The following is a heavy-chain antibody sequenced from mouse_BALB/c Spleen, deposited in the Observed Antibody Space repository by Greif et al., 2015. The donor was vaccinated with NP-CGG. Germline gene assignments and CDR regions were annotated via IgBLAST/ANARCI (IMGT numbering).Heavy chain of an antibody. CDR1: GLNIKDYY. D-gene: IGHD3-3*01. V-gene: IGHV14-4*02. J-gene: IGHJ3*01. Sequence: EVKLVESGAELVRSGASVKLSCTASGLNIKDYYMHWVKQRPEQGLEWIGWIDPENGDTEYAPKFQGKATMTADTSSNTAYLQLSSLTSEDTAVYYCNCGGGQFAYWGQGTLVTVSA. CDR2: IDPENGDT. CDR3: NCGGGQFAY.